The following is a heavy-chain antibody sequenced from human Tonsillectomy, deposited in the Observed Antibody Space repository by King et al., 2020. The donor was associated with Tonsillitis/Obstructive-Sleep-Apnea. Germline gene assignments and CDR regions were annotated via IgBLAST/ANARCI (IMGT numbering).Heavy chain of an antibody. D-gene: IGHD1-26*01. CDR2: IDPSDSYT. CDR1: GYTFTSYW. CDR3: ARPPGGSYQDDAFDI. V-gene: IGHV5-10-1*03. J-gene: IGHJ3*02. Sequence: VQLVESGAEVKKPGESLRISCKGSGYTFTSYWITWVRQMPGKGLEWMGRIDPSDSYTNYSPSFQGHVTISADKSISTAYLQWSSLKASDTAMYYCARPPGGSYQDDAFDIWGQGTMVTVSS.